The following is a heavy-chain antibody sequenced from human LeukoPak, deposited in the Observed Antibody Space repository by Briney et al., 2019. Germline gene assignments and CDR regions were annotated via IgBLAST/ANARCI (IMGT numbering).Heavy chain of an antibody. CDR2: IKQDGSEK. Sequence: GGSLRLSCAVSGLTFSNFWMNWVRQAPGKGLEWVGNIKQDGSEKNYVDSVKDRFTISRDNAKNSLYLQMNSLRAEDTAMYYCMTASRSSTWPPPTWGQGTLVTVSS. CDR1: GLTFSNFW. D-gene: IGHD6-13*01. J-gene: IGHJ5*02. V-gene: IGHV3-7*01. CDR3: MTASRSSTWPPPT.